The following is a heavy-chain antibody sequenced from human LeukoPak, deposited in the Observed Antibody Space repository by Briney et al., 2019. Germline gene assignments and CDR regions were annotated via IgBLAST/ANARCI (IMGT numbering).Heavy chain of an antibody. Sequence: ASVKVSCKASGYTFTNYGINWVRQAPAQGLEWMGWISAYNGNTNYAQKLQVRVPMTTDTSTSTAYMELRRMRSDVTDVYYCARDLDQYSGGFGGFGHDFWGQGTLVTVSS. D-gene: IGHD3-10*01. CDR3: ARDLDQYSGGFGGFGHDF. V-gene: IGHV1-18*01. J-gene: IGHJ4*02. CDR1: GYTFTNYG. CDR2: ISAYNGNT.